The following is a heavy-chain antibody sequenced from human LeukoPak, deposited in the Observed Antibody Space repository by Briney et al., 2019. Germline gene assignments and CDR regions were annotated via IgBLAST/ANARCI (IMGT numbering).Heavy chain of an antibody. CDR1: GFTVSSNY. CDR2: IYSGGST. J-gene: IGHJ4*02. Sequence: GGSLRLSCAASGFTVSSNYMSWVRQAPGKGLEWVSVIYSGGSTYYADSVKGRFTISRDNSKNTLYLQMNSLRAEDTAVYYCASFFWSGYYFDYWGQGTLSPSPQ. V-gene: IGHV3-53*01. D-gene: IGHD3-3*01. CDR3: ASFFWSGYYFDY.